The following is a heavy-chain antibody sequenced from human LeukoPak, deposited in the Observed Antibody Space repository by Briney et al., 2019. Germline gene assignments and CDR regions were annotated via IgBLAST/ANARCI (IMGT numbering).Heavy chain of an antibody. Sequence: GGSLRLSCAASGFTFSSYSMNWVRQAPGKGLEWVSSISSSSSYIYYADSVKGRFTISRDNAKNSLYLQMTSLRAEDTALYYCAKEGSGWYRFFDYWGQGTLVTVSS. J-gene: IGHJ4*02. V-gene: IGHV3-21*04. D-gene: IGHD6-19*01. CDR3: AKEGSGWYRFFDY. CDR2: ISSSSSYI. CDR1: GFTFSSYS.